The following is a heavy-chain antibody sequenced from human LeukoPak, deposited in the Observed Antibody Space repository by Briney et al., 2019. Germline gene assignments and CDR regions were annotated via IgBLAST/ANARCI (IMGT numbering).Heavy chain of an antibody. CDR1: GYTFTSYG. D-gene: IGHD3-22*01. Sequence: ASVKVCCKASGYTFTSYGISRVRQAPGQGLEWMGWISAYNGNTNYAQKLQGRVTMTTDTSTSTAYMELRSLRSDDTAVYYCAREGHYYDSSGLFDYWGQGTLVTVSS. CDR2: ISAYNGNT. CDR3: AREGHYYDSSGLFDY. V-gene: IGHV1-18*01. J-gene: IGHJ4*02.